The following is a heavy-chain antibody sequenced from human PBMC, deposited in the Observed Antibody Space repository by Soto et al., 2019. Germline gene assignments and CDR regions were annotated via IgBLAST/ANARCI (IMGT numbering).Heavy chain of an antibody. J-gene: IGHJ5*02. CDR2: MYFGGSF. CDR1: GASVSHGY. V-gene: IGHV4-4*08. D-gene: IGHD3-22*01. Sequence: QMQLQASGPGLVKPSETLSLTCNVSGASVSHGYWSWIRQPPGKGLEWIGFMYFGGSFNYNPTLTSRAPLSVAPYKHHSSMKLTSVTASATAVYYCARSYYDSTGFAVDPWGQGTLVTVSS. CDR3: ARSYYDSTGFAVDP.